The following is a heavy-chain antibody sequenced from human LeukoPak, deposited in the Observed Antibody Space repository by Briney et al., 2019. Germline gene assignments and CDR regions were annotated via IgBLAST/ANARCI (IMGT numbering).Heavy chain of an antibody. V-gene: IGHV4-59*01. CDR3: ARESTAGWFDP. J-gene: IGHJ5*02. Sequence: PSETLSLTCTVSGGSISSYYWNWIRQPPGKGLQWIGYIYYSGTTNYNPSLKTRVTISVDTSKNQFSLKLSSVTAAETAVYYCARESTAGWFDPWGQGTLVTVSS. CDR1: GGSISSYY. CDR2: IYYSGTT.